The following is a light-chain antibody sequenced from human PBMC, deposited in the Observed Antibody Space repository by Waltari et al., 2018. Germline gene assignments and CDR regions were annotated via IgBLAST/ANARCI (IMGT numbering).Light chain of an antibody. CDR3: QSADSSGTSVV. V-gene: IGLV3-25*03. CDR1: TLPTQY. CDR2: KDK. Sequence: SYELTQPPSVSVSQGQTARITCSGETLPTQYTYWYQQKTGQAPLLIIFKDKERPSEIPRRFSAFSSGTKATLIISGAQAEDEADYYCQSADSSGTSVVFGGGT. J-gene: IGLJ3*02.